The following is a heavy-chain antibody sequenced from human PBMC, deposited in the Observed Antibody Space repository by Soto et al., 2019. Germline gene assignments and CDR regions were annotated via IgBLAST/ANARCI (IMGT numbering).Heavy chain of an antibody. D-gene: IGHD6-13*01. J-gene: IGHJ5*02. V-gene: IGHV3-30*03. CDR3: ARDRDSSSWYNWFDP. CDR1: GFTFSSYG. Sequence: GGSLRLSCAASGFTFSSYGMHWVRQAPGKGLEWVAVISDDGSNKYYADSVKGRFTISRDNSKNTLYLQMNSLRAEDTAVYYCARDRDSSSWYNWFDPWGQGTLVTVSS. CDR2: ISDDGSNK.